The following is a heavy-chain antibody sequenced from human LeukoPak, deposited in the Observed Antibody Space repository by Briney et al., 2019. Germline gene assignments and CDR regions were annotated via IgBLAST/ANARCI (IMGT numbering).Heavy chain of an antibody. CDR2: IYYSGST. D-gene: IGHD3-16*01. J-gene: IGHJ6*02. CDR3: ARGGRFGDSVSHYGMDV. CDR1: GGSISSYY. V-gene: IGHV4-59*12. Sequence: SETLSLTCTVSGGSISSYYWSWIRQPPGKGLEWIGYIYYSGSTYYNPSLKSRVTMSVDTSKNQISLELTSVTVADTAVYLCARGGRFGDSVSHYGMDVWGQGTTVIVSS.